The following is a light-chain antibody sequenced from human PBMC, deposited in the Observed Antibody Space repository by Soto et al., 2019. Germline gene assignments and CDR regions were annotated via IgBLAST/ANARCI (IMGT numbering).Light chain of an antibody. J-gene: IGKJ2*01. CDR3: QQSDTTPYT. V-gene: IGKV1-39*01. CDR2: DTS. Sequence: DIQMTQSPSSLSASVGDRVTIACRASQTIGTFLNWYQQEPGKAPKVLIYDTSSLQYGVPSRFSGSGSGTDFTLTISSLQPEDFATYFCQQSDTTPYTFGQGTIREI. CDR1: QTIGTF.